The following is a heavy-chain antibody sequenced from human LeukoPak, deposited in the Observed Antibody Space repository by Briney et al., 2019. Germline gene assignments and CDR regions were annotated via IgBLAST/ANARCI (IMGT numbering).Heavy chain of an antibody. CDR3: ARDLDSSSSGGYYYYMDV. Sequence: SETLSLTCTVSGGSISSYYWSWIRQPPGKGLEWIGYIYYSGSTNYNPSLKSRVTISVDTSKNQFSLKLSSVTAADTAVYYCARDLDSSSSGGYYYYMDVWGKGTTVTVSS. V-gene: IGHV4-59*01. J-gene: IGHJ6*03. D-gene: IGHD6-6*01. CDR1: GGSISSYY. CDR2: IYYSGST.